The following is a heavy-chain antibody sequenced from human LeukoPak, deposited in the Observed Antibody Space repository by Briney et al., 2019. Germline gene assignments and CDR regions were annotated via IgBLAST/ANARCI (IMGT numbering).Heavy chain of an antibody. CDR1: GFSLDDYA. V-gene: IGHV3-9*01. J-gene: IGHJ3*01. Sequence: GRSLRLSCAGSGFSLDDYAMHWVRQVPGKGLEWVSSISWDSGNQAYTDSVKGRFTISRDNDKNSLYLQMNSLRPEDTALYYCVKDMGFDLLKDAFHVWGQGTLVTVSS. CDR2: ISWDSGNQ. D-gene: IGHD3-9*01. CDR3: VKDMGFDLLKDAFHV.